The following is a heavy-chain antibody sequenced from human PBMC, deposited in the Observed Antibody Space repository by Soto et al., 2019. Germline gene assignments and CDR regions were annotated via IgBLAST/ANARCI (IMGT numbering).Heavy chain of an antibody. J-gene: IGHJ4*02. CDR3: ARLLDTAMTFGSFCFDY. CDR2: IYYSGST. V-gene: IGHV4-39*01. CDR1: GGSISSSSYY. D-gene: IGHD5-18*01. Sequence: QLQLQESGPGLVKPSETLSLTCTVSGGSISSSSYYWGWIRQPPGKGLEWIGSIYYSGSTYYNPSLKSRVTISVDTSKNQFSLKLSSVTAADTAVYYCARLLDTAMTFGSFCFDYWGQGTLVTVSS.